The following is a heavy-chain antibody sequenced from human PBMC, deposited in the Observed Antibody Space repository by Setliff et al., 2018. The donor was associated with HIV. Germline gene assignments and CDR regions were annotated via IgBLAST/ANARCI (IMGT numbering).Heavy chain of an antibody. J-gene: IGHJ4*02. V-gene: IGHV4-31*03. D-gene: IGHD6-19*01. CDR2: IYYSGST. Sequence: PSETLSLTCTVSGGSISSGGYYWSWIRQHPGKGLEYIGYIYYSGSTYYNPSLKSRVTFSVDTSKNQLSLKLSSVTAADTAVYYCARGSSAGYSSGLYYFDYWGQGTLVTVSS. CDR1: GGSISSGGYY. CDR3: ARGSSAGYSSGLYYFDY.